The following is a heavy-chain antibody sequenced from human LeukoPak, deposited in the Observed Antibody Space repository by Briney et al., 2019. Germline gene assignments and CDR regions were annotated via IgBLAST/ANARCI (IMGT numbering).Heavy chain of an antibody. CDR1: GGSFSGYY. Sequence: SSETLSLTCAVYGGSFSGYYWSWIRQPPGKGLEWIGEINHSGSTNYNPSLKSRVTISVDTSKNQFSLKLSSVTAADTAVYYCGRGRRGRLDYWGQETLVTVSS. V-gene: IGHV4-34*01. CDR3: GRGRRGRLDY. J-gene: IGHJ4*02. D-gene: IGHD3-10*01. CDR2: INHSGST.